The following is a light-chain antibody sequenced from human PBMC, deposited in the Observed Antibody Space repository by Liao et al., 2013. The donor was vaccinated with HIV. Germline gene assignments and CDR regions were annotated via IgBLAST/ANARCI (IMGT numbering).Light chain of an antibody. V-gene: IGLV3-21*01. CDR1: NIGSKS. J-gene: IGLJ2*01. CDR3: QMWDHNSDHVV. CDR2: YDS. Sequence: SYELTQPPSVSVAPGQTATITCGGHNIGSKSVHWYQQRPGQAPVLVIHYDSARPSGIPERFSGSNSVNTATLTISTVEAGDEADYYCQMWDHNSDHVVFGGGTRLTVL.